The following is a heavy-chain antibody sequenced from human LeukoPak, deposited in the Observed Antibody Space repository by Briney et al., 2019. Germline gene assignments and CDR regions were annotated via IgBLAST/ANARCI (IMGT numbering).Heavy chain of an antibody. J-gene: IGHJ4*02. CDR1: GFTFSSYS. Sequence: GSLRLSCAASGFTFSSYSMNWVRQAPGKGLEWVSSISSSSSYIYCADSVKGRFTISRDNAKNSLYLQMNSLRAEDTAVYYCARDKEEFGELLSDYWGQGTLVTVSS. D-gene: IGHD3-10*01. V-gene: IGHV3-21*01. CDR3: ARDKEEFGELLSDY. CDR2: ISSSSSYI.